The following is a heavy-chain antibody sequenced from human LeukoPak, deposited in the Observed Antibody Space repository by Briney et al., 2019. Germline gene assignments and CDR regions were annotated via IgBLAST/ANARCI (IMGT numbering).Heavy chain of an antibody. CDR2: IYYSGST. CDR3: AREQGGTYYYDSSGLKD. V-gene: IGHV4-59*01. Sequence: PSETLSLTCTVSGGSISSYYWSWIRQPPGKGLEWIGYIYYSGSTNYNPSLKSRVTISVDASKTQFSLKLSSVTAADTAVYYCAREQGGTYYYDSSGLKDWGQGTLVTVSS. J-gene: IGHJ4*02. D-gene: IGHD3-22*01. CDR1: GGSISSYY.